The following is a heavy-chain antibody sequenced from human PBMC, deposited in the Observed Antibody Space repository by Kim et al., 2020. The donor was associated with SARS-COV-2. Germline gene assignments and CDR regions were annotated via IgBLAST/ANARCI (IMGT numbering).Heavy chain of an antibody. V-gene: IGHV4-39*01. D-gene: IGHD1-26*01. CDR1: GGSISSSSYY. J-gene: IGHJ4*02. Sequence: SETLSLTCTVSGGSISSSSYYWGWIRQPPGKGLEWIGSIYYSGSTYYNPSLKSRVTISVDTSKNQFSLKLSSVTAADTAVYYCARRATLGAAFDYWGQGTLVTVSS. CDR2: IYYSGST. CDR3: ARRATLGAAFDY.